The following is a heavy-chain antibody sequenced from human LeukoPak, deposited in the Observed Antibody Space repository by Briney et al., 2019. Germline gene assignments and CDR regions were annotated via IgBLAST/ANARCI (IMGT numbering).Heavy chain of an antibody. V-gene: IGHV5-51*01. CDR1: GYSFTSYW. CDR3: ARQSRDGSKTRGYFFDH. Sequence: GESLKISCKGSGYSFTSYWISWVRQMPGKGLEWMGFIYPGDSETRYSPSIQGQVTISADKSTSTAYLQWNSLKASDTAMYYCARQSRDGSKTRGYFFDHWGQGTLVTVSS. J-gene: IGHJ5*02. D-gene: IGHD3-10*01. CDR2: IYPGDSET.